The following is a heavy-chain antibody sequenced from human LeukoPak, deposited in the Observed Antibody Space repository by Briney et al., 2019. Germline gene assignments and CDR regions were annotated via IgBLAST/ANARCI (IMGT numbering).Heavy chain of an antibody. D-gene: IGHD3-3*01. Sequence: TLSXTCTVSXXSXXSGXYYWSXXRQHPGXXLEWXGXIYYSGTTYYNPSLKSRVTISVDTSKNQFSLKLSSVTAADTDVYYCAREADFWSGHSYGGMDVWGQGTTVTVSS. CDR2: IYYSGTT. CDR1: XXSXXSGXYY. V-gene: IGHV4-31*03. CDR3: AREADFWSGHSYGGMDV. J-gene: IGHJ6*02.